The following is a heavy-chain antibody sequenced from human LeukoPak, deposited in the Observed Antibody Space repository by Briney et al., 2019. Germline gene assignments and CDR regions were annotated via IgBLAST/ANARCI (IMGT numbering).Heavy chain of an antibody. CDR2: IHHSGST. D-gene: IGHD3-3*01. Sequence: PSETLSLTCTVSGASISNGDYCWTWIRQLPGKGLEWIGYIHHSGSTYYHPSLNSRVTISMDTSKNQFSLNVTSVTAADTAVYYCARDSLRFLEWLYYYGMDVWGQGTTVTVSS. V-gene: IGHV4-31*03. CDR3: ARDSLRFLEWLYYYGMDV. J-gene: IGHJ6*02. CDR1: GASISNGDYC.